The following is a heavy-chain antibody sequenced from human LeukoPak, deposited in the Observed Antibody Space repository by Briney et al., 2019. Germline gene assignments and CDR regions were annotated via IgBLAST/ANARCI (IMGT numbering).Heavy chain of an antibody. D-gene: IGHD5-18*01. V-gene: IGHV4-59*08. CDR1: GGSISSYY. CDR3: ARHVGGYSNGYFMLGY. CDR2: IYYSGST. J-gene: IGHJ4*02. Sequence: SETLSLTCTVSGGSISSYYWSWIRQPPGKGLEWIGYIYYSGSTNYNPSLKGRVTISVDTSKNQFSLKLSSVSAADTAVYYCARHVGGYSNGYFMLGYWGQGTLVTVSS.